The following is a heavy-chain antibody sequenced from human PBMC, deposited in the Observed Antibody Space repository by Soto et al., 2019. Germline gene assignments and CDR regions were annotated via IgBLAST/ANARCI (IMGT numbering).Heavy chain of an antibody. V-gene: IGHV4-61*01. D-gene: IGHD6-19*01. Sequence: QVQLQESGPGLVKPSETLSLTCTVSGGSVSSGSYYWSWIRQPPGKVLEWIGYIYYSGSTNYNPSLKSRVTISVDTSKNQFSLKLSSVTAVDTAVYYCARGIEGWYQGRYYYGMDVWGQGTTVTVSS. CDR2: IYYSGST. CDR1: GGSVSSGSYY. J-gene: IGHJ6*02. CDR3: ARGIEGWYQGRYYYGMDV.